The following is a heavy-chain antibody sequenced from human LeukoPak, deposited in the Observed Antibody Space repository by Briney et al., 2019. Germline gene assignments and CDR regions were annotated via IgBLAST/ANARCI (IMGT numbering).Heavy chain of an antibody. D-gene: IGHD6-19*01. CDR1: GFTFSSYG. CDR3: ANHSASRSGWYGVY. Sequence: GGSLRLSCAASGFTFSSYGMHWVRQAPGKGLEWVAFIRYDGSNKYYADSVKGRFTISRDNSKNTLYLQMNSLRAEDTAVYYCANHSASRSGWYGVYWGQGTLVTVSS. V-gene: IGHV3-30*02. CDR2: IRYDGSNK. J-gene: IGHJ4*02.